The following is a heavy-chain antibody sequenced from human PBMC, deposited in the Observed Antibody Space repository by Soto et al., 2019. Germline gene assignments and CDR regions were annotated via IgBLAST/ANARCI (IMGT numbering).Heavy chain of an antibody. V-gene: IGHV1-3*01. J-gene: IGHJ4*02. Sequence: QVQLVQSGAEVKKPGASVKVSCKASGYTFTSYAMHWVRQAPGQRLEWMGWINAGNGNTKYSQKFQGRVTITRDTSASTAYMELSSLRSEDTAVYYCARDIAYSSGWYGVLEGYFDYWGQGTLVTVSS. CDR1: GYTFTSYA. CDR2: INAGNGNT. CDR3: ARDIAYSSGWYGVLEGYFDY. D-gene: IGHD6-19*01.